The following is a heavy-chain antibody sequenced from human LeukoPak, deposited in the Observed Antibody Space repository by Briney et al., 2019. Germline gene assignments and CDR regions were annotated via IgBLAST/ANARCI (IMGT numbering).Heavy chain of an antibody. J-gene: IGHJ4*02. Sequence: PGGSLRLSCAASGFTFDEYAMYWVRQAPGKGLDWVSLISGDGATTSYADSVKGRFTVSRDNSENSLHLQMESLRAEDTALYYCAKARRTGTHYSDFDYWGQGTQVTVSS. CDR2: ISGDGATT. CDR3: AKARRTGTHYSDFDY. D-gene: IGHD3/OR15-3a*01. V-gene: IGHV3-43*02. CDR1: GFTFDEYA.